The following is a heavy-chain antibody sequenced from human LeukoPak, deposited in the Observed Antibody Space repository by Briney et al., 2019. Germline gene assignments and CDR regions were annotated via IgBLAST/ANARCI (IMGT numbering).Heavy chain of an antibody. D-gene: IGHD4/OR15-4a*01. V-gene: IGHV3-21*01. CDR1: GFTFSSYS. CDR2: ISSSSSYI. CDR3: ARAGANFKTSPFDY. Sequence: GGSLRLSCAASGFTFSSYSMNWVRQAPGTGLEWVSSISSSSSYIYYADSVKGRFTISRDNAKNSLYLQMNSLRAEDTAVYYCARAGANFKTSPFDYWGQGTLVTVSS. J-gene: IGHJ4*02.